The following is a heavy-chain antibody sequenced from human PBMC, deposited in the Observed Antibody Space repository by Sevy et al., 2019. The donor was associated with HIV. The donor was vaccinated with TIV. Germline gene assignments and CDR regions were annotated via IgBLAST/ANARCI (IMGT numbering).Heavy chain of an antibody. J-gene: IGHJ4*02. CDR1: GYTFTSYG. CDR3: ARAGRKDIVVVVAATGVDY. CDR2: ISAYNGNT. Sequence: ASVKVSCKASGYTFTSYGISWVRQAPGQGLEWVGWISAYNGNTNYAQKLQGRVTMTTDTSTSTAYMELRSLRSDDTAVYYCARAGRKDIVVVVAATGVDYWGQGTMVTVSS. D-gene: IGHD2-15*01. V-gene: IGHV1-18*04.